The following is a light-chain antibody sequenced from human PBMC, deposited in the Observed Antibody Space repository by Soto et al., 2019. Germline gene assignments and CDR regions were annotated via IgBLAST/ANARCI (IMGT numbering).Light chain of an antibody. Sequence: QSAPTQPASVSGSPGQSITISCTGASSDVGGYNYVSWYQQFPGKAPKLMIYEVSNRPSGVSNRFSGSKSGNTASLTISGLRAEDEADYYCSSYTSSSTSVFGTGTKLTVL. CDR3: SSYTSSSTSV. CDR2: EVS. V-gene: IGLV2-14*01. J-gene: IGLJ1*01. CDR1: SSDVGGYNY.